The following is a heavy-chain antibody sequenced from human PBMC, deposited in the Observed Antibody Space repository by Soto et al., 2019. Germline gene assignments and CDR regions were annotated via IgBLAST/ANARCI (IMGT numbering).Heavy chain of an antibody. J-gene: IGHJ6*02. Sequence: GGSLRLSCAASGFTFSSYWMHWVRQAPGKGLVWVSRISYDGSSTTYADSVKGRFTISRDNAKNTLYLQMNSLTAEDTAVYYCARATLSGFGNYYVGDVWGRGNTVXVSS. CDR3: ARATLSGFGNYYVGDV. V-gene: IGHV3-74*01. CDR2: ISYDGSST. CDR1: GFTFSSYW. D-gene: IGHD3-10*01.